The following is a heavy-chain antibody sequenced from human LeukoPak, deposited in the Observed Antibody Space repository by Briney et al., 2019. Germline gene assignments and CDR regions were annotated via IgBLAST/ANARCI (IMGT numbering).Heavy chain of an antibody. Sequence: GGSLRLSCAASGFTFSSYAMSWVRQAPGKGLEWVSAISGSGGSTYYADSVKGRFTISRDNSRNTLYPQMNSLRAEDTAVYYCAKDLRGPYSSSSGRGYWGQGTLVTVSS. V-gene: IGHV3-23*01. CDR3: AKDLRGPYSSSSGRGY. J-gene: IGHJ4*02. CDR1: GFTFSSYA. CDR2: ISGSGGST. D-gene: IGHD6-6*01.